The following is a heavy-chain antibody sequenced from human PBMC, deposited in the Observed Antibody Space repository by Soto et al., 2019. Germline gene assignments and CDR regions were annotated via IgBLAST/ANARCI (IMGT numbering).Heavy chain of an antibody. V-gene: IGHV3-53*04. D-gene: IGHD3-10*01. J-gene: IGHJ6*03. CDR3: ARDGLYYYGSGSYRPMDV. CDR2: IYSGGST. Sequence: GGSLRLSCAASGFTVSSNYMSWVRQAPGKGLEWVSVIYSGGSTYYADSVKGRFTISRHNSKNTLYLQMNSLRAEDTAVYYCARDGLYYYGSGSYRPMDVWGKGTTVTVS. CDR1: GFTVSSNY.